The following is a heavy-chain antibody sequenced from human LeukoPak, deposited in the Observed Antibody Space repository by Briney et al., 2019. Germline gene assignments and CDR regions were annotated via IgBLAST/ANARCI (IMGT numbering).Heavy chain of an antibody. CDR2: IIPSDGTT. D-gene: IGHD4-17*01. CDR3: AKAFAYGDWYFDL. CDR1: GYPFTSYY. Sequence: ASVKLSCKASGYPFTSYYIYWVRQAPGQGLEWMGKIIPSDGTTTYAQKFQGRVTMTRDTSTTTVYMELSSLRSDVTAIYFCAKAFAYGDWYFDLWGRGSPVTVSS. V-gene: IGHV1-46*01. J-gene: IGHJ2*01.